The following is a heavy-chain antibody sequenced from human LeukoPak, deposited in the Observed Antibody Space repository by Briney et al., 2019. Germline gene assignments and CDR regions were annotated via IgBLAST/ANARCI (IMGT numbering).Heavy chain of an antibody. D-gene: IGHD6-13*01. J-gene: IGHJ4*02. V-gene: IGHV3-64D*06. CDR3: AKGIAAGGLTTFDY. Sequence: GGSLRLSCSASGFTFSSYAINWVRQAPGKGLEYVSGVSSNGGSIYYADSVKGRFTISRDNSVNTLYLQMSSLRTEDAAVYYCAKGIAAGGLTTFDYWGQGTLVTVSS. CDR1: GFTFSSYA. CDR2: VSSNGGSI.